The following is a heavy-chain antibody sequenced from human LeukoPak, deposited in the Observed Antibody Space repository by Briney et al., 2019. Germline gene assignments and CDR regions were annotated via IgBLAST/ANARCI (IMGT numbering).Heavy chain of an antibody. J-gene: IGHJ4*02. CDR3: AKSREQWLLRAGSYYFDY. D-gene: IGHD6-19*01. CDR1: GFTFSSYA. Sequence: GGSLRLSCAASGFTFSSYAMTWVRQAPGKGLEWVSVISGSGGNTYYAHPVKGRFTISRDNSKNTLYLQMNGLRAEDTAIYYCAKSREQWLLRAGSYYFDYWGQGTLVTVSS. V-gene: IGHV3-23*01. CDR2: ISGSGGNT.